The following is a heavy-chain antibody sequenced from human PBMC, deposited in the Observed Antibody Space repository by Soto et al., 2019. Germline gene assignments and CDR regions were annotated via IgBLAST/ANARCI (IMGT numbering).Heavy chain of an antibody. CDR2: ISENGGTT. J-gene: IGHJ4*02. CDR1: GFTFSSYV. D-gene: IGHD3-10*01. CDR3: ARLERGEY. Sequence: VQLLESGGDLVQPGGSLRLSCAASGFTFSSYVMIWVRQTPEKGLVWVSAISENGGTTVYADSVRGRFTISRDNSKNTLYLQMNSLRDEDTAVYYCARLERGEYWGQGTLVTVSP. V-gene: IGHV3-23*01.